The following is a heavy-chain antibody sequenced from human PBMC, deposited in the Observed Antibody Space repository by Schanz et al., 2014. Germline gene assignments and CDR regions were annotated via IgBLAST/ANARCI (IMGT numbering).Heavy chain of an antibody. CDR3: ARRSAAAAFDY. J-gene: IGHJ4*02. D-gene: IGHD6-13*01. V-gene: IGHV7-4-1*02. CDR2: INTNTGNP. CDR1: GYIFTNYV. Sequence: QVQLVQSGSELKKPGASVNISCKASGYIFTNYVMNWVRQAPGQGLEWMGWINTNTGNPTYAQGFTGRFVFSLDTSVRTAYLQISGLKSEDAAMYYCARRSAAAAFDYWGPGTLVAVSS.